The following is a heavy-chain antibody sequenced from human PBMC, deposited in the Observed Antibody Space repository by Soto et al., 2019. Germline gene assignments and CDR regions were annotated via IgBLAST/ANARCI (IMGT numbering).Heavy chain of an antibody. V-gene: IGHV1-69*13. CDR2: IIPIFGTA. CDR3: ARAKYYYDSSGYFGY. D-gene: IGHD3-22*01. J-gene: IGHJ4*02. CDR1: GGTFSSYA. Sequence: SVKVSCKASGGTFSSYAISWVRQAPGQGLEWMGGIIPIFGTANYAQKFQGRVTITADESTSTAYMELSSLRSEDTAVYYCARAKYYYDSSGYFGYWGQGTLVTVSS.